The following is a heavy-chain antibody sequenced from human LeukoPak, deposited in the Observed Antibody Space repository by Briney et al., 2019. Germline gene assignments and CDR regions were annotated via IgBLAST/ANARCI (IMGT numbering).Heavy chain of an antibody. Sequence: GGSLRLSCAASEFTFSSDWMHWVRQAPGKGLLWVSGINTDGRTTTYADSVKGRFTISRDNAKNTLYLQMNGLRAEDTAVYYCAREWFVYDYWGQGTLVTVSS. CDR2: INTDGRTT. CDR1: EFTFSSDW. V-gene: IGHV3-74*01. CDR3: AREWFVYDY. J-gene: IGHJ4*02. D-gene: IGHD3-22*01.